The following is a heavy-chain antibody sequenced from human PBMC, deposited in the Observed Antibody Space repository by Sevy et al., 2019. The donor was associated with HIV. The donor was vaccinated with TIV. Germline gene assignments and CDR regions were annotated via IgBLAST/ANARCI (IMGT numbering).Heavy chain of an antibody. J-gene: IGHJ5*02. CDR3: VKDYMFAADWAPAS. V-gene: IGHV3-23*01. D-gene: IGHD3-10*02. CDR1: GFTFNNYA. Sequence: GGSLRLSCAASGFTFNNYAMSWVRQPPGKGLEWVSGLIENGVDTYYSDSVRGRFTISRDNSKNTRYLQMNSLRAEDTAIYYCVKDYMFAADWAPASWGQGTLVTVSS. CDR2: LIENGVDT.